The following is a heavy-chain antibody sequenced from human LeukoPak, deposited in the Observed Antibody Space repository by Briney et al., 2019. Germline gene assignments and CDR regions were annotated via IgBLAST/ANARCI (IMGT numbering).Heavy chain of an antibody. D-gene: IGHD3-22*01. J-gene: IGHJ4*02. Sequence: SETLSLTCTVSGGSISSSSYYWGWIRQPPGKGLEWIGSIYYSGSTYYNPSLKSRVTISVDTSKNQFSLKLSSVTAADTAVYYCRVTMIVVVPYYFDYWGQGTLVTVSS. CDR2: IYYSGST. CDR3: RVTMIVVVPYYFDY. CDR1: GGSISSSSYY. V-gene: IGHV4-39*01.